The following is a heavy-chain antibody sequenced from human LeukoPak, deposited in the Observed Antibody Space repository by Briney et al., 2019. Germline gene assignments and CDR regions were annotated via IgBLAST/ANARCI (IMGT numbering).Heavy chain of an antibody. CDR3: AREEWELLEAFDI. D-gene: IGHD1-26*01. CDR1: GGSISSYY. Sequence: SETLSLTCTVSGGSISSYYWSWIRQPPGKGLEWIGYIYYSGSTNYNPSLKSRVTISVDTSKNQFSLKLSSVIAADTAVYYCAREEWELLEAFDIWGQGTMVTVSS. J-gene: IGHJ3*02. CDR2: IYYSGST. V-gene: IGHV4-59*01.